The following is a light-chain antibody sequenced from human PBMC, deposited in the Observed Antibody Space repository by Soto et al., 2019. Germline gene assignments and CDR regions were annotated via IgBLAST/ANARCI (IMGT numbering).Light chain of an antibody. J-gene: IGLJ2*01. V-gene: IGLV6-57*04. Sequence: NFMLTQPHSVSESPGKTVTISCTRSSGSISTYNVQWYQQRPGSAPTTVIYEDKQRPSGVPDRFSGSTDVSSNSASLTISGLQTEDEADYYCQFFDSSTVVFGGGTKLTVL. CDR2: EDK. CDR3: QFFDSSTVV. CDR1: SGSISTYN.